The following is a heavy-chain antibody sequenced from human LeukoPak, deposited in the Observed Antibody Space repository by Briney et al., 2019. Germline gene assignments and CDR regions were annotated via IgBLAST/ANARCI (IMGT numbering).Heavy chain of an antibody. D-gene: IGHD5-12*01. CDR1: GGSISSGSYY. CDR3: ARGRGYDPL. Sequence: SETLSLTCTVSGGSISSGSYYWSWIRQPAGKGLEWIGRIYTSGSTNYNPSLKSRVTISVDTSKNQFSLKLSSVTAADTAVYYCARGRGYDPLWGQGTLVTVSS. J-gene: IGHJ1*01. V-gene: IGHV4-61*02. CDR2: IYTSGST.